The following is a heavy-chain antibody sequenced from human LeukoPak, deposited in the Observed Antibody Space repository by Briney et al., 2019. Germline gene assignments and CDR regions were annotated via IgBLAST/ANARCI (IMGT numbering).Heavy chain of an antibody. D-gene: IGHD4-17*01. J-gene: IGHJ1*01. Sequence: GASVKVSCKASGYTFNSYGITWVRQAPGQGLEWMGWISAYNGNTNYAQKPQGRVTMITDTSTSTAYMELRSLRSDDTAVYYCARGDYGDLMYFQHWGQGTLVTVSS. V-gene: IGHV1-18*01. CDR2: ISAYNGNT. CDR3: ARGDYGDLMYFQH. CDR1: GYTFNSYG.